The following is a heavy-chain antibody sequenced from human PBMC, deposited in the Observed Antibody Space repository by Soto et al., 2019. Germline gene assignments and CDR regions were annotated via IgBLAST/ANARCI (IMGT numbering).Heavy chain of an antibody. CDR2: IYYSGST. J-gene: IGHJ4*02. CDR1: GGSVSSGSYY. V-gene: IGHV4-61*01. Sequence: SETLSLTCTVSGGSVSSGSYYWSWIRQPPGKLLECIVYIYYSGSTNYNPSLKSRVTISVDTSKNQFSLKLSSVTAADTAVYYCARGSRYYDILTGPFFAYWGQGTLVTVSS. CDR3: ARGSRYYDILTGPFFAY. D-gene: IGHD3-9*01.